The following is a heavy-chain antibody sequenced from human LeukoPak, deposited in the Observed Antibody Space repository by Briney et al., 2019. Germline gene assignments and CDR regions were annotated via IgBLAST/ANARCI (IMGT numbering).Heavy chain of an antibody. CDR1: GYTFTGYY. D-gene: IGHD3-22*01. CDR2: INPNSGGT. Sequence: ASVKVSXKASGYTFTGYYMHWVRQAPGQGLEWMGRINPNSGGTNYAQKFQGRVTMTRDTSISTAYMELSRLRSDDTAVYYCARAPSYYYDSSGPLDYWGQGTLVTVSS. J-gene: IGHJ4*02. CDR3: ARAPSYYYDSSGPLDY. V-gene: IGHV1-2*06.